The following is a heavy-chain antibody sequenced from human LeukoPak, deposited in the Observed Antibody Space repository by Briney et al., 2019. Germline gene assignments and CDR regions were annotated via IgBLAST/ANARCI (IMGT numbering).Heavy chain of an antibody. J-gene: IGHJ4*02. CDR1: GGSISSGGYY. CDR2: IYYSGST. CDR3: ARLAPSGTFHYFDY. Sequence: SETLSLTCTVSGGSISSGGYYWSWIRQHPGKGLEWIGYIYYSGSTYYNPSLKSRVTISVDTSKNQFSLKLSSVTAADTTVYYCARLAPSGTFHYFDYWGQGTLVTVSS. V-gene: IGHV4-31*03. D-gene: IGHD1-26*01.